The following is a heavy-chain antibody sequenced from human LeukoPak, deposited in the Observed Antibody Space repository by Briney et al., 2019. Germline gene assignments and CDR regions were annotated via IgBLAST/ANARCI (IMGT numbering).Heavy chain of an antibody. D-gene: IGHD5-12*01. J-gene: IGHJ2*01. CDR1: GFTFSSYG. CDR3: ARDPMSGWLRSIDWYSAL. V-gene: IGHV3-33*01. Sequence: GRSLRLSCAASGFTFSSYGMHWVRQAPGKGLEWVAVIWSDGSNKYYADSVKGRFTISRDNSKNTLYLQMNSLRAEDTAVYYCARDPMSGWLRSIDWYSALWGRGTLVTVSS. CDR2: IWSDGSNK.